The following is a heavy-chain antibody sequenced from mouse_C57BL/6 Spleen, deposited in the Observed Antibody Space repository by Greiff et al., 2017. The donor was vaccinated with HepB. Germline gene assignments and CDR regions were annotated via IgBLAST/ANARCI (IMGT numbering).Heavy chain of an antibody. CDR2: IYPGSGNT. D-gene: IGHD1-1*01. CDR3: ARGAYGSSPYYFDY. V-gene: IGHV1-76*01. J-gene: IGHJ2*01. Sequence: QVQLKESGAELVRPGASVKLSCKASGYTFTDYYINWVKQRPGQGLEWIARIYPGSGNTYYNEKFKGKATLTAEKSSSTAYMQLSSLTSEDSAVYFCARGAYGSSPYYFDYWGQGTTLTVSS. CDR1: GYTFTDYY.